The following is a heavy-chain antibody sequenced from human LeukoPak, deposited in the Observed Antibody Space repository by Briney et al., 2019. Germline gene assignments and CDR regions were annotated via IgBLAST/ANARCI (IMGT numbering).Heavy chain of an antibody. CDR1: GFTFSSYA. J-gene: IGHJ4*02. V-gene: IGHV3-23*01. CDR2: ISGSGGST. Sequence: GGSLRLSCAASGFTFSSYAMSWVRQAPGKGLEWVSAISGSGGSTYYADSVKGRFTISRDNSKNTLYLQMNSLRAEDAAVYYCAKDILYYYDSSGYTDYWGQGTLVTVSS. D-gene: IGHD3-22*01. CDR3: AKDILYYYDSSGYTDY.